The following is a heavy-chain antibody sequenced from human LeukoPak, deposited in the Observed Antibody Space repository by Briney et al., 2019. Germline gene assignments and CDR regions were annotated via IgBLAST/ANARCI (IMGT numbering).Heavy chain of an antibody. D-gene: IGHD3-3*01. V-gene: IGHV1-2*02. CDR3: ARIPPDDFWSGPKYYFDY. CDR1: GYTFTGYY. Sequence: ASVTVSCKASGYTFTGYYMHWVRQAPGQGLEWMGWINPNSGGTNYAQKFQGRVTMTRDTSISTAYMELSRLRSDDTAVYYCARIPPDDFWSGPKYYFDYWGQGTLVTVSS. CDR2: INPNSGGT. J-gene: IGHJ4*02.